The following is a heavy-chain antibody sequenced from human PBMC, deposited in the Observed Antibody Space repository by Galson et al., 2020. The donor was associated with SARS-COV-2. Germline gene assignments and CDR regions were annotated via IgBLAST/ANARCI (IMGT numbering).Heavy chain of an antibody. CDR2: INHSGST. CDR3: ARGRTVANYYYYYGMDG. J-gene: IGHJ6*04. CDR1: GGSFSGYY. Sequence: LENLSLTCAVYGGSFSGYYWSWIRQPPGKGLEWIGEINHSGSTNYNPSLKSRVTISVDTSKNQFSLKLSSVTAADTAVYYCARGRTVANYYYYYGMDGWGEGTTVTCSS. D-gene: IGHD4-17*01. V-gene: IGHV4-34*01.